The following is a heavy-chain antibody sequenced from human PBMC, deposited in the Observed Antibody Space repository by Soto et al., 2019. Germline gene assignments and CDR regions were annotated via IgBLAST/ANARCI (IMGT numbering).Heavy chain of an antibody. V-gene: IGHV1-46*01. CDR3: ARDVVVVAATHYDAFDI. CDR1: GYTFTSYY. J-gene: IGHJ3*02. CDR2: INPSGGST. D-gene: IGHD2-15*01. Sequence: ASVNVSCKASGYTFTSYYMHWVRQAPGQGLEWMGIINPSGGSTSYAQKFQGRVTMTRDTSTSTVYMELSSLRSEDTAVYYCARDVVVVAATHYDAFDIWGQGTMVTVSS.